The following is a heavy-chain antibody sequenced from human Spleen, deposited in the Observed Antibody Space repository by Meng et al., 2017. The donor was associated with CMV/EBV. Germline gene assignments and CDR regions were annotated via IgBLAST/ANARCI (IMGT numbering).Heavy chain of an antibody. J-gene: IGHJ4*02. CDR2: ISSSSSHI. Sequence: GESLKISCAASGFTFSNYNMNWVRQAPGKGLEWVSSISSSSSHIYQADSVRGRFAISRDNAKNSLYLQMNSLRAEDTAVYYCARVGSSSWYWGDYWGQGTLVTVSS. CDR3: ARVGSSSWYWGDY. V-gene: IGHV3-21*01. D-gene: IGHD6-13*01. CDR1: GFTFSNYN.